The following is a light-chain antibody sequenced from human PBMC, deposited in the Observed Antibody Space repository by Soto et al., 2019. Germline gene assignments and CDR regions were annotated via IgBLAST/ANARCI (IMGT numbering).Light chain of an antibody. CDR3: QQCDTSPWA. CDR2: GAS. Sequence: EIVLTQSPGTLSLSPGERATLSCRASQSVSSTYLAWYQQKPGQAPRVLIYGASSRATGIPDRFSGSGPGTDFTLTISRLEPEDFAVYYCQQCDTSPWAFGQGTKVEIK. V-gene: IGKV3-20*01. J-gene: IGKJ1*01. CDR1: QSVSSTY.